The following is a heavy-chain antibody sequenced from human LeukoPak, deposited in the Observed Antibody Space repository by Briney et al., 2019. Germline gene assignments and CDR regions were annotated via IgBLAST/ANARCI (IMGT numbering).Heavy chain of an antibody. V-gene: IGHV1-18*04. J-gene: IGHJ5*02. D-gene: IGHD1-1*01. CDR2: ISAYNGNT. CDR3: ARDGYLGFYNNWFDP. CDR1: GYIFTDYY. Sequence: ASVKVSCKTSGYIFTDYYIHWVRQAPGQGLEWMGWISAYNGNTNYAQKLQGRVTMTTDTSTSTAYMELRSLRSDDTAVYYCARDGYLGFYNNWFDPWGQGTLVTVSS.